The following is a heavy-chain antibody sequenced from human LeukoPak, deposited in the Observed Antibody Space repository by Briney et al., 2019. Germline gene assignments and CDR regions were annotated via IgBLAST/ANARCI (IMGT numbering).Heavy chain of an antibody. CDR3: ARQGSSGLWHYYYMDV. D-gene: IGHD6-19*01. V-gene: IGHV4-39*01. Sequence: SETLSLTCTVSGGSISSSSYYWGWIRQPPGKGLEWIGSIYYSGSTYYNPSLKSRVTISVDTSKNQFSLKLSSATAADTAVYYCARQGSSGLWHYYYMDVWGKGTTVTVSS. CDR1: GGSISSSSYY. CDR2: IYYSGST. J-gene: IGHJ6*03.